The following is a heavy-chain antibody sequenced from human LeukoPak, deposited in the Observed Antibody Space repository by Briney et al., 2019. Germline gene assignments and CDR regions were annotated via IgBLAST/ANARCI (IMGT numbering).Heavy chain of an antibody. V-gene: IGHV3-69-1*01. CDR2: TSSSSTI. Sequence: GGSLRLSCAASGFTFSSYAMHWVRQAPGKGLEWVSYTSSSSTIYYADSVKSRFTISRDNAKNSLCLQMNSLRAEDTAVYYCARLRYYGMDVWGQGTTVTASS. J-gene: IGHJ6*02. CDR1: GFTFSSYA. CDR3: ARLRYYGMDV.